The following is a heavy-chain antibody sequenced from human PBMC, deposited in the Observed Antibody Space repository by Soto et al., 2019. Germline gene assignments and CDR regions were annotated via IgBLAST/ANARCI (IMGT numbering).Heavy chain of an antibody. CDR1: GYTFFTYD. CDR3: ARHHGPTTSENWFDP. D-gene: IGHD5-12*01. Sequence: QVHLVQSGVEVKTPGASVRVSCQASGYTFFTYDISWGRQAPGQGLEWMGWIRNYSGDTKYAQKFQGRVTMTTDTSTTTAYLELRSLRSDDTAVYYCARHHGPTTSENWFDPWGQGTRVTVSS. CDR2: IRNYSGDT. V-gene: IGHV1-18*01. J-gene: IGHJ5*02.